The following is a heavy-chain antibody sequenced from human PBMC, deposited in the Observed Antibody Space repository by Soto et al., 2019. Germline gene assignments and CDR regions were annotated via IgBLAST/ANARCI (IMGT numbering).Heavy chain of an antibody. CDR2: IYYSGTT. J-gene: IGHJ4*02. CDR3: ARREIQGPIDY. Sequence: QVQLQESGPGLVKPSDTLSLTCAVSGYSISSSNWWGWIRQPPGKGLEWIGFIYYSGTTYYNPSLKRXXTXSVXTSKNQFSLKLTSVTAVDTAVYYCARREIQGPIDYWGQGTLVTVSS. D-gene: IGHD1-26*01. CDR1: GYSISSSNW. V-gene: IGHV4-28*01.